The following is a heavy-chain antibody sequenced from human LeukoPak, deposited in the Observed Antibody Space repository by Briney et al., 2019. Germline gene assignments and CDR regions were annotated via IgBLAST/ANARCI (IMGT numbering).Heavy chain of an antibody. CDR1: GGSIRSSSNY. D-gene: IGHD4-23*01. V-gene: IGHV4-39*01. J-gene: IGHJ4*02. CDR2: IYSSGST. CDR3: ATCPPYGGNVGRALATDY. Sequence: KASETLSLTCTVSGGSIRSSSNYWGWIRQPPGKGLEWIGSIYSSGSTYYNPSLKSRVTISVDTSKNQFSLKLSSVTAADTAVYYCATCPPYGGNVGRALATDYWGQGTLVTVS.